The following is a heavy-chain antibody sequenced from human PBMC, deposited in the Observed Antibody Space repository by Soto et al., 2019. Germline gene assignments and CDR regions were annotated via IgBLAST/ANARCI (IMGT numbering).Heavy chain of an antibody. Sequence: GGSLRLSCAASGFTFSSYAMSWVRQAPGKGLEWDSAISGSGGSTYYADSVKGRFTISRDNSKNTLYLQMNSLRAEDTAVYYCAKDPRSYCTNGVCRPGRSYYGMDVWGQGTTVTVSS. J-gene: IGHJ6*02. D-gene: IGHD2-8*01. CDR1: GFTFSSYA. V-gene: IGHV3-23*01. CDR3: AKDPRSYCTNGVCRPGRSYYGMDV. CDR2: ISGSGGST.